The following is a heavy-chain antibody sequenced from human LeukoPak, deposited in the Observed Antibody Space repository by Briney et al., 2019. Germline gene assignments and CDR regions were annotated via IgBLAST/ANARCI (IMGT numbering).Heavy chain of an antibody. CDR1: GGSISSYY. CDR3: AGHHSSSWSGGYWFDP. J-gene: IGHJ5*02. Sequence: PSETLSLTCTVSGGSISSYYWSWIRQPPGKGLEWIGYIYYSGSTNYNPSLKRRVTISVDTSKNQFSLKLSSVTAADTAVYYCAGHHSSSWSGGYWFDPWGQGTLVTVPS. V-gene: IGHV4-59*08. CDR2: IYYSGST. D-gene: IGHD6-13*01.